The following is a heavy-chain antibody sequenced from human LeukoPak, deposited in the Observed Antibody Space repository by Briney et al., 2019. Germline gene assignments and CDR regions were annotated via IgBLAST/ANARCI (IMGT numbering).Heavy chain of an antibody. CDR2: VSSSGSTV. J-gene: IGHJ5*02. V-gene: IGHV3-48*03. Sequence: GGSLRLSCAASGFTFSDFEMSWVRRAPGRGLEWVSYVSSSGSTVYYAGSVKGRFTMSRDDAKNSVSLQMNSLRAEDTAVYYCARDRLAYFIPWGQGTLVTVSS. CDR3: ARDRLAYFIP. D-gene: IGHD2/OR15-2a*01. CDR1: GFTFSDFE.